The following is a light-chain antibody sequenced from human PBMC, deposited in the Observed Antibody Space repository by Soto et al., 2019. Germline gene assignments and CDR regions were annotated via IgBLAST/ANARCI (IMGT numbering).Light chain of an antibody. CDR2: DVS. J-gene: IGLJ1*01. V-gene: IGLV2-11*01. CDR3: CSYAGSYTFCV. CDR1: SSDVGGYNY. Sequence: QSVLTQPRSVSGSPGQSVTNSCTGTSSDVGGYNYVSWYQHHPGKAPKLMIYDVSKRPSGVPDRFSGSKSGNTASLTISGLQAEDEADCYCCSYAGSYTFCVFGTGTKVTVL.